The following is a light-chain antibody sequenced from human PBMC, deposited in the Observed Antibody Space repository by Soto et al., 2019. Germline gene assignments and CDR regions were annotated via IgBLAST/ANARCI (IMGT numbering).Light chain of an antibody. CDR1: QSVRSNY. V-gene: IGKV3-20*01. CDR2: GAS. J-gene: IGKJ3*01. CDR3: QQYGSSFT. Sequence: DIVLTQSPGTLSLSPGERATLSCRASQSVRSNYLAWYQQKPGQAPRLLIYGASSRATGIPDRFSGSGSGTDFTLTISRLEPEDFAVYYCQQYGSSFTFGPGTKVDIK.